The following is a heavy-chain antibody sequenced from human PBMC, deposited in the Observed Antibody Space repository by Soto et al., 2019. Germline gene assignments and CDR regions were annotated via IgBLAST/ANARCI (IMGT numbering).Heavy chain of an antibody. D-gene: IGHD7-27*01. Sequence: QVQLVQSGAEEKKPGPSVKVSCKASGYIFTSYAMHWVRQAPGQRLEWMGWINDGNGNTKYSQKFQGRVTITRDTFASTAYMELSSLRSDDTAVYYCARRGRYWGIDYWRQGTLVTVSS. J-gene: IGHJ4*02. CDR1: GYIFTSYA. V-gene: IGHV1-3*05. CDR3: ARRGRYWGIDY. CDR2: INDGNGNT.